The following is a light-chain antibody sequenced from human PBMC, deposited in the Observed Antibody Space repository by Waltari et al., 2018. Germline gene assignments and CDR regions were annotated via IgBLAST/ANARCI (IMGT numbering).Light chain of an antibody. J-gene: IGKJ1*01. CDR2: WAS. Sequence: DIVMTQSPDSLAVSLGERATINRKSSQSVFNSSSNKSYLTWYQQKPGQPPKLLIYWASTRESGVPDRFSGSGSGTDFTLTISSLQAEDVAVYYCHQYYSTPWTFGQGTKVEIK. CDR3: HQYYSTPWT. V-gene: IGKV4-1*01. CDR1: QSVFNSSSNKSY.